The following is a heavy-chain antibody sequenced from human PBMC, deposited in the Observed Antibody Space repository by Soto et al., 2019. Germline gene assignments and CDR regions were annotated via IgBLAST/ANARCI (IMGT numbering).Heavy chain of an antibody. J-gene: IGHJ4*02. D-gene: IGHD2-15*01. CDR2: IRSKANSHAT. V-gene: IGHV3-73*02. CDR3: TRQDCSGGSCGGQ. Sequence: EVQLVESGGGLVQPGGSLKLSCEASGFTFSGSAMHWVRQASGKGLEWVGRIRSKANSHATAYGASVKGRFTISRDDSRNTAYLQMNSLNTEDTAVYYCTRQDCSGGSCGGQWGQGTLVTVSS. CDR1: GFTFSGSA.